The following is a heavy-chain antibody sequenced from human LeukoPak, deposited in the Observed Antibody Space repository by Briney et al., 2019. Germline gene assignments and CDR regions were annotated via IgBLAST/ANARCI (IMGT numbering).Heavy chain of an antibody. CDR1: GFTFSAYW. Sequence: GGSLRLSCAASGFTFSAYWMDWVRQAPGKGLVWVSRLNTDGRDTRYADSVQGRFTISRDNAKNTLYLQMNSLRAEDTAVYYCARSEAVAWSFDLWGRGTLVTVSS. V-gene: IGHV3-74*01. D-gene: IGHD6-19*01. CDR3: ARSEAVAWSFDL. J-gene: IGHJ2*01. CDR2: LNTDGRDT.